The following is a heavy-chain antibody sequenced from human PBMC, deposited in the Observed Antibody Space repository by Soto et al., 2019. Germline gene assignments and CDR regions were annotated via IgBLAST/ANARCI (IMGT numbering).Heavy chain of an antibody. Sequence: EVQLVESGGGLVEPGGSLRLSCAASGFTFSSYNMNWVRQAPGKGLEWVSSISSSSSFIYYADSVRGRFTISRDNAKNSLFLQMNSLRAEDTAVYYCARDRVATVTTVYMDVWGKGTTVTVSS. V-gene: IGHV3-21*01. J-gene: IGHJ6*03. CDR3: ARDRVATVTTVYMDV. CDR1: GFTFSSYN. CDR2: ISSSSSFI. D-gene: IGHD4-17*01.